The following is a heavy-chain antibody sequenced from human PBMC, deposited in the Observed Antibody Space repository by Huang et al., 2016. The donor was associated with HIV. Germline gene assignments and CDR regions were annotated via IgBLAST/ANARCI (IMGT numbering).Heavy chain of an antibody. V-gene: IGHV3-49*05. Sequence: EVQFVESGGGLVKPGRSLRLSCTASGFTFGNYVMSWFRQAPGKGLELVGFIRSKDYTETREYAASVKGRLSSSRDDSKSIDYLEINSLKPEETAVYYCTRDSVYPNYYDGSGFYFDYWGQGTLVTVSS. J-gene: IGHJ4*02. D-gene: IGHD3-22*01. CDR3: TRDSVYPNYYDGSGFYFDY. CDR2: IRSKDYTETR. CDR1: GFTFGNYV.